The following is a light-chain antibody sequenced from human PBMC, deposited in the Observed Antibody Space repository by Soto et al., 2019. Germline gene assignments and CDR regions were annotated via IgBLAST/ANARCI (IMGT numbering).Light chain of an antibody. CDR1: QSISSIY. Sequence: EIVLTQSPGTLSLSPGERATLSCRASQSISSIYLAWYQQKPGQAPRLFIYGASSRATGIPDRFSGSGSGTDFTLTISRLEPEDFAVYYCQQHGSSPYTFGQGTKVDIK. CDR2: GAS. V-gene: IGKV3-20*01. J-gene: IGKJ2*01. CDR3: QQHGSSPYT.